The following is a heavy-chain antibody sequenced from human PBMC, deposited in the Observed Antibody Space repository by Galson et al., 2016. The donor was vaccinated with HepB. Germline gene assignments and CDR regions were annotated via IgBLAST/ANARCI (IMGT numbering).Heavy chain of an antibody. CDR2: ISSGSSYI. V-gene: IGHV3-21*01. CDR1: GFTFSSYS. J-gene: IGHJ3*02. Sequence: SLRLSCAASGFTFSSYSMHWVRQAPGKGLEWVSSISSGSSYIYYADSVKGRFTISRDNVKKSLYLQMNSLRPEDTAVYYCARVREQQLLDAFDIWGQGTMVTVSS. CDR3: ARVREQQLLDAFDI. D-gene: IGHD6-13*01.